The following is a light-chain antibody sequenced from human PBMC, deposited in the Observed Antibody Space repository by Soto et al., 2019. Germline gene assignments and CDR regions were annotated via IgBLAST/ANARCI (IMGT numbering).Light chain of an antibody. V-gene: IGKV3-20*01. CDR2: AAS. CDR1: QTVSKNY. CDR3: QQYAVSPIT. J-gene: IGKJ5*01. Sequence: EIVLTQSPGTLSLSPGEGATLSRRASQTVSKNYLAWYQQKPGQAPRLLIYAASTRATGIPDRFSGSGSGTDFTLTISRLEPEDFAVFYCQQYAVSPITFGQGTRLEIK.